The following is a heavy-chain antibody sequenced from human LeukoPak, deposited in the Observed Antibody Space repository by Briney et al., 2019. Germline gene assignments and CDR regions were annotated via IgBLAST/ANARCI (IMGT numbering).Heavy chain of an antibody. D-gene: IGHD2-15*01. CDR2: IKQDESDK. V-gene: IGHV3-7*01. CDR1: EFIFSNYW. Sequence: PGGSLRLSCVASEFIFSNYWMSWVRQAPGKGLEWVANIKQDESDKEYVDSVKGRFTISRDNAKNSLYLQMNSLRAEDTAVYYCSRDPYSSGGYGAFDMWGQGTMVTVSS. J-gene: IGHJ3*02. CDR3: SRDPYSSGGYGAFDM.